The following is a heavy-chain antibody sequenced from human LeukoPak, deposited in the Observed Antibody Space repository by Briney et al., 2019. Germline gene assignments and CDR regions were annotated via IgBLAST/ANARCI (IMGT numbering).Heavy chain of an antibody. V-gene: IGHV3-23*01. J-gene: IGHJ4*02. D-gene: IGHD2-21*02. CDR3: AKGAPYCGGDCYSSMEDPGIDY. CDR1: GFIFSSYE. CDR2: ISGSGGST. Sequence: GGSLRLSCAASGFIFSSYEMSWVRQAPGKGLEWVSAISGSGGSTYYADSVKGRFTISRDNSKNTLYLQMNSLRAEDTAVYYCAKGAPYCGGDCYSSMEDPGIDYWGQGTLVTVSS.